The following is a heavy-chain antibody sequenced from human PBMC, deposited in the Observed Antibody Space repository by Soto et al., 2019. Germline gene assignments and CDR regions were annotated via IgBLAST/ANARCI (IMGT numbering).Heavy chain of an antibody. V-gene: IGHV1-69*13. CDR1: GGTFSSYA. D-gene: IGHD2-8*01. Sequence: GASVKVSCKASGGTFSSYAISWVRQAPGQGLEWMGGIIPIFGTANYAQKFQGRVTITADESTSTAYMELSSLRSEDTAVYYCARAGGWKTNNWFDPWGQGTLVTVSS. CDR2: IIPIFGTA. J-gene: IGHJ5*02. CDR3: ARAGGWKTNNWFDP.